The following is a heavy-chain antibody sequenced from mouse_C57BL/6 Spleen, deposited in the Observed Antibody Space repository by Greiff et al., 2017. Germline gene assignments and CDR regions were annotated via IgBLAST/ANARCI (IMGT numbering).Heavy chain of an antibody. CDR2: INPSTGGT. CDR3: ARMERDYWYFDV. Sequence: EVQLQQSGPELVKPGASVKISCKASGYSFTGYYMNWVKQSPEKSLEWIGEINPSTGGTTYNQKFKAKATLTVDKSSSTAHMQLKSLTSADSAVYYCARMERDYWYFDVWGTGTTVTVSS. J-gene: IGHJ1*03. V-gene: IGHV1-42*01. CDR1: GYSFTGYY.